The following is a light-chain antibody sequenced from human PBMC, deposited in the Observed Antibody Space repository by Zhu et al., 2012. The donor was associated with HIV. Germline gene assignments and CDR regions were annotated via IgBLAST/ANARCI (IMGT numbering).Light chain of an antibody. V-gene: IGKV3-11*01. CDR3: RQRRNWPLT. CDR2: DTS. CDR1: GSVRSF. Sequence: IVLTQSPATLSLSPGERATVSCRASGSVRSFLAWYQQKPGQAPRLLIYDTSKRATGIPARFSGSGSGTDFTLTISSLEPEDFALYYCRQRRNWPLTFGGGTRVEIK. J-gene: IGKJ4*01.